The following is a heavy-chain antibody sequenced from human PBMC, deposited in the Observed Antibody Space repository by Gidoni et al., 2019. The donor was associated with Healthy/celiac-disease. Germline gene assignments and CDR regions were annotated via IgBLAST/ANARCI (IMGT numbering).Heavy chain of an antibody. CDR1: GFTFSSYW. CDR3: ARIVLWFGESYFDY. V-gene: IGHV3-7*01. J-gene: IGHJ4*02. CDR2: IQQDGSEK. Sequence: EVQLVESGGGLVQPGGSLRLSCAASGFTFSSYWMSCVRQAPGKGLEWVANIQQDGSEKYYVDSVKGRFTIARDNAKNSLYLQMNSLSAEDTAVYYCARIVLWFGESYFDYWGQGTLVTVSS. D-gene: IGHD3-10*01.